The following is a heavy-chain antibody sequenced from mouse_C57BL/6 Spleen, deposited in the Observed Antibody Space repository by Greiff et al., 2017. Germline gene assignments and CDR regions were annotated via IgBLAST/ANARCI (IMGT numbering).Heavy chain of an antibody. CDR2: IRSKSNNYAT. CDR1: GFSFNTYA. J-gene: IGHJ4*01. Sequence: EVKLMESGGGLVQPKGSLKLSCAASGFSFNTYAMNWVRQAPGKGLEWVARIRSKSNNYATYYADSVKDRFTISRDDSESMLYLQMKNLETEDTTMDYCVRHDGWPLPGAMDYWGQGTSVTVSS. V-gene: IGHV10-1*01. CDR3: VRHDGWPLPGAMDY. D-gene: IGHD2-3*01.